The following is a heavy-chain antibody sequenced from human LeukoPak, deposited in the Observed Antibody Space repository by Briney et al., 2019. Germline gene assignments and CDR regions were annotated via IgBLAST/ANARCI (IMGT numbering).Heavy chain of an antibody. Sequence: PSETLSLACTVSGGSISSGGYYWSWLRQHPGKGLEWIGYIYYSGSTYYNPSLKSRVTISVDTSKNQFSLKLSSVTAADTAVYYCASLCSGGSCYSWSLDYWGQGTLVTVSS. CDR2: IYYSGST. CDR1: GGSISSGGYY. D-gene: IGHD2-15*01. V-gene: IGHV4-31*03. J-gene: IGHJ4*02. CDR3: ASLCSGGSCYSWSLDY.